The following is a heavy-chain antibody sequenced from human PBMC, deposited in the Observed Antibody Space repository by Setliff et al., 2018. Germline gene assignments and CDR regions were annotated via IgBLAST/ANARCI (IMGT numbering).Heavy chain of an antibody. CDR1: DDSFTSSRYY. CDR2: ISYSGTP. D-gene: IGHD3-3*01. V-gene: IGHV4-39*01. J-gene: IGHJ4*02. CDR3: ARHFRSSKVQFLEYLTDYYFDS. Sequence: PSETLSLTCTVSDDSFTSSRYYWGWIRQAPGSGLEWIGSISYSGTPYYNASVESRVTISIDTSRNQFSLELRSVTVADTAIYYCARHFRSSKVQFLEYLTDYYFDSWGQGTLVTVSS.